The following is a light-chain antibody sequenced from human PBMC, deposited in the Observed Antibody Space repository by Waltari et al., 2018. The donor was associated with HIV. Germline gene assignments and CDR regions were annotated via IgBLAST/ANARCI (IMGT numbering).Light chain of an antibody. Sequence: EIALTQSPATLSVSPGERAVLSCRASQSVSRHLAWYQQKSGQGPRLLIYETSTRAAGTPGRFNGSGSGTGFVLTITDVEPGDVAVYYGQQRGTWPLVTFGGGTKVE. V-gene: IGKV3-11*01. J-gene: IGKJ4*01. CDR3: QQRGTWPLVT. CDR2: ETS. CDR1: QSVSRH.